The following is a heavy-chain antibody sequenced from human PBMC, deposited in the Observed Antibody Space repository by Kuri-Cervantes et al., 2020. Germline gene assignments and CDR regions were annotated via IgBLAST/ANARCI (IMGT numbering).Heavy chain of an antibody. J-gene: IGHJ6*03. CDR1: GGTFSRYS. V-gene: IGHV1-69*06. D-gene: IGHD2-21*01. CDR3: ASSNVVVNAINYYYYYKDD. Sequence: SVQVSCKASGGTFSRYSISWVRQATGKGLEWMGGIIPIFGTANYAQKFQVRVTITADKSTSTDYMELSSLRSEDTAVYYCASSNVVVNAINYYYYYKDDWGKGTTVTVSS. CDR2: IIPIFGTA.